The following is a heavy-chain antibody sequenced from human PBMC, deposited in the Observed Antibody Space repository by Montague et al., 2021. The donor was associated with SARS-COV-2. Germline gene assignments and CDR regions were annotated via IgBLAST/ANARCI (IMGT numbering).Heavy chain of an antibody. J-gene: IGHJ4*02. CDR3: VRGWGSWCH. CDR2: IDQSGKT. V-gene: IGHV4-34*01. CDR1: TTSFSGYY. D-gene: IGHD3-16*01. Sequence: SETLSLTCAVHTTSFSGYYRGWIRQSPGKGREWCGEIDQSGKTNXNTTLKSRVTISADTSKSQFSLKLNSVTAADRAVYYCVRGWGSWCHWGQGTMVTVSS.